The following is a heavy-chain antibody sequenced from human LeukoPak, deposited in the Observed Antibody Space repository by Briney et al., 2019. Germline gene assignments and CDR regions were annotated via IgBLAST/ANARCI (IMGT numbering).Heavy chain of an antibody. D-gene: IGHD3-22*01. V-gene: IGHV3-23*01. Sequence: GGSLRFSCAASGFTFSSYAMSWVRQAPGKGLEWVSAISGSGGSTSYADSVKGRFTISRDNSKNTLYLQMNSLRAEDTAVYYCAKFDSSGYPRAPLGYWGQGTLVTVSS. CDR3: AKFDSSGYPRAPLGY. J-gene: IGHJ4*02. CDR1: GFTFSSYA. CDR2: ISGSGGST.